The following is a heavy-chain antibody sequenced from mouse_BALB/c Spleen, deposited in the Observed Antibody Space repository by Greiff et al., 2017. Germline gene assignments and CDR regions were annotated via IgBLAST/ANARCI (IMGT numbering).Heavy chain of an antibody. D-gene: IGHD2-14*01. CDR2: IDPYDSAT. CDR3: ERDPKGGEACYMYDEDFDY. V-gene: IGHV1-61*01. CDR1: GYTFTSYW. J-gene: IGHJ2*01. Sequence: QVQLQQSGAELVRPGASLKLSCKASGYTFTSYWMNWVKQTPGQGLEWIGRIDPYDSATHYNPKLKDKAILTVDKSSSTIYMQLSSLTSEDSAVNYWERDPKGGEACYMYDEDFDYWGQGTTLTVSS.